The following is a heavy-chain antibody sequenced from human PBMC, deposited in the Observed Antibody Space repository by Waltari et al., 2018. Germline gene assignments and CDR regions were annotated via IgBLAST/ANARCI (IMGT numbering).Heavy chain of an antibody. D-gene: IGHD3-3*01. J-gene: IGHJ4*02. CDR1: GGSFSGYY. CDR2: INHSGST. Sequence: QVQLQQWGAGLLKPSETLSLTCAVYGGSFSGYYWSWIRQPPGKGLEWIGEINHSGSTNCNPSLKSRVTISVDTAKNQFSLKLSSVTAADTAVYYCARDDFWSGQSLDYWGQGTLVTVSS. V-gene: IGHV4-34*01. CDR3: ARDDFWSGQSLDY.